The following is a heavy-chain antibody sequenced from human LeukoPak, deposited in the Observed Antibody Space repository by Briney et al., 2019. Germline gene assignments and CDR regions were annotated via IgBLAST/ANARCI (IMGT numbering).Heavy chain of an antibody. Sequence: ASVKDSCESSGGTFTSYTICWGRQAPGEGLEWVGGIIRIFGTANYAKKFQGRVTITTDESTSTAYMELSSLRSEDTAVYYCARDRDYGVWAFDIWGQGTMVTVSS. CDR1: GGTFTSYT. CDR3: ARDRDYGVWAFDI. V-gene: IGHV1-69*05. CDR2: IIRIFGTA. J-gene: IGHJ3*02. D-gene: IGHD4/OR15-4a*01.